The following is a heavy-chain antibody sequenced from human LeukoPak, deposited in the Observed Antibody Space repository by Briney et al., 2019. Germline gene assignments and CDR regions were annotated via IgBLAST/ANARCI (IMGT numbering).Heavy chain of an antibody. CDR1: GFTFNTYW. D-gene: IGHD6-13*01. CDR3: AILQQLTPYWFDP. CDR2: IKQDGSDK. J-gene: IGHJ5*02. V-gene: IGHV3-7*03. Sequence: GGSLRLSCAASGFTFNTYWMSWVRQAPGKGLEWVANIKQDGSDKYYVDSVKGRFTVSRDNAKNSLYLQMNSLRAEDTALYYCAILQQLTPYWFDPWGQGTLVTVSS.